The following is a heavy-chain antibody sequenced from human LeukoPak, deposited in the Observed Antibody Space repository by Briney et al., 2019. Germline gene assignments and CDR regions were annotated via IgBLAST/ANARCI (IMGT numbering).Heavy chain of an antibody. J-gene: IGHJ4*02. CDR3: ARDRVLVGATPLDY. CDR2: INPNSGGT. Sequence: ASVKVSCKASGYTFTGYYMHWVRQAPGQGLEWMGRINPNSGGTNYAQKFQGRVTMTRDTSISTAYMELSRLRSDDTAVYYCARDRVLVGATPLDYWGQGTLVTVSS. D-gene: IGHD1-26*01. CDR1: GYTFTGYY. V-gene: IGHV1-2*06.